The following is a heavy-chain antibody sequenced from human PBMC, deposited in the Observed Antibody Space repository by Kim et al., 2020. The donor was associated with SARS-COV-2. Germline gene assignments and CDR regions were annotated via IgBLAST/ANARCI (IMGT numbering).Heavy chain of an antibody. J-gene: IGHJ6*03. V-gene: IGHV4-39*02. CDR2: IYYSGST. Sequence: SETLSLTCTVSGGSISSSSYYWGWIRQPPGKGLEWIGSIYYSGSTYYNPSLKSRVTISVDTSKNQFSLKLSSVTAADTAVYYCARESGYYYYMDVWGKGTTVTVSS. CDR3: ARESGYYYYMDV. CDR1: GGSISSSSYY.